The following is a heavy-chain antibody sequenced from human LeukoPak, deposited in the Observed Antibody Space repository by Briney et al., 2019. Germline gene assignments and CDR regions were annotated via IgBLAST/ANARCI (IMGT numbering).Heavy chain of an antibody. V-gene: IGHV3-23*01. D-gene: IGHD2-15*01. CDR3: ARDRSIVVVVAATPDY. J-gene: IGHJ4*02. CDR2: ISGSGSST. Sequence: GSLRLSCAASGFTFSSYAMSWVRRAPGKGLEWVSVISGSGSSTYYSDSVKGRFTISRDNSKNTLYLQMNSLRAEDTAVYYCARDRSIVVVVAATPDYWGQGTLVTVSS. CDR1: GFTFSSYA.